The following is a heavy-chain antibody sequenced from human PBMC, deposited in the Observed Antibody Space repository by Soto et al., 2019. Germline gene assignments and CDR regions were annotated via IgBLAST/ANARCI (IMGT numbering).Heavy chain of an antibody. CDR3: ARSIVVVTALDY. V-gene: IGHV1-18*01. J-gene: IGHJ4*02. D-gene: IGHD2-21*02. Sequence: ASVKVSCKASGYTFTSYGISWVRQAPGQGLEWMGRIRAYNGNTNYAQKFQGRVTMTTDTSTNTAYMELSSLRSEDTAVYYCARSIVVVTALDYWGQGTLVTVSS. CDR2: IRAYNGNT. CDR1: GYTFTSYG.